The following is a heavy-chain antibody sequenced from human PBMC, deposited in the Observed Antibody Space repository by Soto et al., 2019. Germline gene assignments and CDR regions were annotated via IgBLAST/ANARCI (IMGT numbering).Heavy chain of an antibody. V-gene: IGHV3-23*01. CDR2: ISGSGRRT. J-gene: IGHJ4*02. CDR3: AREHQGGYEILTGYYALGY. Sequence: EVQLLESGGGLVQPGGSLRLSCAASGFTFSDYAMSWVRQAPGKGLVWVSGISGSGRRTYYADAVKGRFTISRDNSENTLYLQMNSLRVEDTAVYYCAREHQGGYEILTGYYALGYWGQGALVTVPS. CDR1: GFTFSDYA. D-gene: IGHD3-9*01.